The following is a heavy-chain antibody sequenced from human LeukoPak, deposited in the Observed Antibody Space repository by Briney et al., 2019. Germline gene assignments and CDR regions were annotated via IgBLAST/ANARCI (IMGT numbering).Heavy chain of an antibody. CDR3: ARGDSLGVWSGYYTGIGFDY. D-gene: IGHD3-3*01. Sequence: EASVTVSCKASGYTFTSYYMHWVRQAPGQGLEWMGIINPSGGSTSYAQKFQGRVTMTRDTSTSTVYMELSSLRSEDTAVYYCARGDSLGVWSGYYTGIGFDYWGQGTLVTVSS. CDR1: GYTFTSYY. CDR2: INPSGGST. J-gene: IGHJ4*02. V-gene: IGHV1-46*01.